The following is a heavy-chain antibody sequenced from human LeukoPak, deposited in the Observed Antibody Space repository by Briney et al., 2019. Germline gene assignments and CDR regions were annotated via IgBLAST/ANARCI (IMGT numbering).Heavy chain of an antibody. D-gene: IGHD3-3*01. V-gene: IGHV4-31*03. CDR3: ARGNYDFWSGYYDAFDI. CDR2: IYYSGST. Sequence: SQTLSLTCTVSGGSISSGGYYSSWIREHPAKGLEGIGYIYYSGSTYYNPSLKSRVTISVDTSKNQFSLKLSSVTAADTAVYYCARGNYDFWSGYYDAFDIWGQGTMVTVSS. J-gene: IGHJ3*02. CDR1: GGSISSGGYY.